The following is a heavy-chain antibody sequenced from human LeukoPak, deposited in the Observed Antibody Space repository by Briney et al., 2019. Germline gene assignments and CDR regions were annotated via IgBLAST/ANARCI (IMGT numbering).Heavy chain of an antibody. J-gene: IGHJ5*02. V-gene: IGHV4-59*01. D-gene: IGHD6-6*01. CDR1: GGTISSYY. CDR3: ARESSIAAFFP. CDR2: IYYSGRN. Sequence: SETLCLTCTASGGTISSYYWSWIRQPPGKGLEWMGYIYYSGRNNYHPSLKSRVTISVDTSKNQFSLQLSSVTAADTAVYYCARESSIAAFFPWGQGTLVTVSS.